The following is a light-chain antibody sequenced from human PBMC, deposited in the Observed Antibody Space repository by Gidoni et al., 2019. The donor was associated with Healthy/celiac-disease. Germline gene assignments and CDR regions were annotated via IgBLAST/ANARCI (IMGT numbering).Light chain of an antibody. CDR3: QQRSNWPRT. Sequence: EMVLTQSPATLSLSPGERATLSCRASQSVSSYLAWYQKQPGQAPRLLIYDASNRATGIPARFSGSGSGTDFTLTISSLEPEDFAVYYCQQRSNWPRTFGQGTKVEIK. J-gene: IGKJ1*01. CDR2: DAS. CDR1: QSVSSY. V-gene: IGKV3-11*01.